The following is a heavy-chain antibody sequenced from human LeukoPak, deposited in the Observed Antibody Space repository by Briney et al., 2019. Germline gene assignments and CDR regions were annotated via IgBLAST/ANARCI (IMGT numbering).Heavy chain of an antibody. CDR3: ARGRQQQLGGYYYYYMDV. V-gene: IGHV4-34*01. Sequence: SETLSLTCAVYGGPFSGYYWSWIRQPPGKGLEWIGEINHSGSTNYNPSLKSRVTISVDTSKNQFSLKLSSVTAADTAVYYCARGRQQQLGGYYYYYMDVWGKGTTVTVSS. D-gene: IGHD6-13*01. CDR2: INHSGST. CDR1: GGPFSGYY. J-gene: IGHJ6*03.